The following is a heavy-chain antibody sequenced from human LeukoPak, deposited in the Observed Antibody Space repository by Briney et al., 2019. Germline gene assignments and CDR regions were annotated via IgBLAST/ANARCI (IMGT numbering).Heavy chain of an antibody. CDR1: GFTFDDYA. D-gene: IGHD2-2*02. CDR2: FNWNTGNI. V-gene: IGHV3-9*01. J-gene: IGHJ4*02. CDR3: AKVHCSSADCFTGGFDC. Sequence: GGSLRLSCAASGFTFDDYAVHWVRQVPGKGLEWVSGFNWNTGNIDYADSVKGRFTIPRDNAKNSLYLQMNSLRTEDTAFYYCAKVHCSSADCFTGGFDCWGQGTLVIVSS.